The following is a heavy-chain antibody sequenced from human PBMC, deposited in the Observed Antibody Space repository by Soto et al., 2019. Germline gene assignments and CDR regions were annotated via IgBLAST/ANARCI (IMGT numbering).Heavy chain of an antibody. Sequence: EVHLVESGGGLVKPGGSLRLSCVGPGFIFSSYYMNWVRQAPGKGLEWVSSISGGSAYIYYADSVKGRFTISRDNAKNSLYLEMNRLRVEDTAVYYCVRVWRLVGRYGMDVWGQGTTVTVSS. V-gene: IGHV3-21*01. CDR2: ISGGSAYI. D-gene: IGHD6-25*01. CDR1: GFIFSSYY. CDR3: VRVWRLVGRYGMDV. J-gene: IGHJ6*02.